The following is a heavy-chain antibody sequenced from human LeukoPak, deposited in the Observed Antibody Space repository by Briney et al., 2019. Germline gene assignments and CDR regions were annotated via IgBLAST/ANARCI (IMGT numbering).Heavy chain of an antibody. CDR3: ARIRQHLAPGWFDP. V-gene: IGHV2-70*11. CDR2: IDWDDDK. J-gene: IGHJ5*02. CDR1: GFSLSTSGMC. Sequence: SGPTLVNPTQTLTLTCTFSGFSLSTSGMCVSWIRQPPGKALEWLARIDWDDDKYYSTSLKTRLTISKDTSKNQVVLTMTNMDPVDTATYYCARIRQHLAPGWFDPWGQGTLVTVSS.